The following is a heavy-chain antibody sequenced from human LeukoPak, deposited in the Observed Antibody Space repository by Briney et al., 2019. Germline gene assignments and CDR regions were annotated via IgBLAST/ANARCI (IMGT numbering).Heavy chain of an antibody. CDR1: GGSISSGDYY. CDR3: TRGGDIVVVPAAIASGSNWFDP. J-gene: IGHJ5*02. CDR2: IYYSGST. D-gene: IGHD2-2*01. V-gene: IGHV4-30-4*01. Sequence: SETLSLTCTVSGGSISSGDYYWSWIRQPPGKGLEWIGYIYYSGSTYYNPSPKSRVTISVDTSKNQFSLKLSSVTAADTAVYYCTRGGDIVVVPAAIASGSNWFDPWGQGTLVTVSS.